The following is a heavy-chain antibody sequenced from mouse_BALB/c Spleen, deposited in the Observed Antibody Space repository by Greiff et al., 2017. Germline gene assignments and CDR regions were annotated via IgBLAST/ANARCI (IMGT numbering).Heavy chain of an antibody. V-gene: IGHV6-6*02. CDR3: TRTGNRYAMDY. D-gene: IGHD2-1*01. CDR1: GFTFSNYW. J-gene: IGHJ4*01. Sequence: EVKLEESGGGLVQPGGSMKLSCVASGFTFSNYWMNWVRQSPEKGLEWVAEIRLKSNNYATHYAESVKGRFTISRDDSKSSVYLQMNNLRAEDTGIYYCTRTGNRYAMDYWGQGTSVTVSS. CDR2: IRLKSNNYAT.